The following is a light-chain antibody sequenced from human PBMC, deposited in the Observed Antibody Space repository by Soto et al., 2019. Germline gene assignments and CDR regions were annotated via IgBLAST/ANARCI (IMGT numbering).Light chain of an antibody. CDR1: QSVSSN. V-gene: IGKV3-15*01. CDR2: DAS. J-gene: IGKJ3*01. Sequence: EIVMTQSPATLSVSPGERATLSCRASQSVSSNLAWYQQKPGQAPSLLIYDASTRATAIPARFSGSGSGTEFTLTISSLQSEDFAVYYCQQYNNWPLTFGPATKVDI. CDR3: QQYNNWPLT.